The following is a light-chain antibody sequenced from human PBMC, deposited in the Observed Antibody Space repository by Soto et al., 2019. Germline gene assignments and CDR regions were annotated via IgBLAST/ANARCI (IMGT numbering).Light chain of an antibody. J-gene: IGKJ5*01. CDR2: AAS. CDR1: QGISSY. CDR3: QQYYSYPRIT. Sequence: AIRMTQSPSSFSASTGDRVTITCRASQGISSYLAWYQQKPGKAPKLLIYAASTLQSGVPSRFSGSGSGTDFTLTISCQQSEDFATYYCQQYYSYPRITFGQGTRLEIK. V-gene: IGKV1-8*01.